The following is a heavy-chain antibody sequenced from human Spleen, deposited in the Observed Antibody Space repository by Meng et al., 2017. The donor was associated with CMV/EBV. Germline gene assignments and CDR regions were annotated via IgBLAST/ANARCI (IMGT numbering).Heavy chain of an antibody. J-gene: IGHJ5*02. CDR1: GFTFSTYA. Sequence: GFTFSTYAVTWVRQPPGRGLEWVSTISGSGGSTYSADSVKGRFTIARDNPKNTVFLQMNNLRVEDTAVYYCAKGGVVVPTARDRFDPWGQGTLVTVSS. D-gene: IGHD2-2*01. V-gene: IGHV3-23*01. CDR2: ISGSGGST. CDR3: AKGGVVVPTARDRFDP.